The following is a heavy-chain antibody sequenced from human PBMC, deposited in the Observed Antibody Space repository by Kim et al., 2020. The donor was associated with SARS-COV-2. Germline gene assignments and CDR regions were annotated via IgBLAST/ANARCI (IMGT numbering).Heavy chain of an antibody. D-gene: IGHD6-13*01. Sequence: SGKGQFTITRDNSQNTLYLQMNSLRAEDTAVYYCARDRGVVAAAGYGMDVWGQGTTVTVSS. CDR3: ARDRGVVAAAGYGMDV. V-gene: IGHV3-30*07. J-gene: IGHJ6*02.